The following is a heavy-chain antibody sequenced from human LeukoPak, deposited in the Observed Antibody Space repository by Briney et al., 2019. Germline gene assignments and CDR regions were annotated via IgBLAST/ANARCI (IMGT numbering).Heavy chain of an antibody. V-gene: IGHV4-59*08. D-gene: IGHD4-11*01. CDR2: IFYSGST. CDR3: ARGGLGGITAYSNYLFDY. CDR1: GGSISNFY. J-gene: IGHJ4*02. Sequence: SETLSLTCTVSGGSISNFYWSWIRQPPGEGLEWIGYIFYSGSTNYNPSLKSRVTISIDTSKNQFSLNLTSVTAADTAVYYCARGGLGGITAYSNYLFDYWGQGTLVTVSS.